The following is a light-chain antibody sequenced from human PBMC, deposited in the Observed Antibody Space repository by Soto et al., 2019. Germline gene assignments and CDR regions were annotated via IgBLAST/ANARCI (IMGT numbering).Light chain of an antibody. CDR1: QSVSSTY. CDR3: QQHGSSPWT. CDR2: GAS. J-gene: IGKJ1*01. V-gene: IGKV3-20*01. Sequence: EIVLTQSPGTLSLSPGERATLSCRASQSVSSTYLAWYQQKPGQAPRLLIYGASSRATGIPDRFSGSGSGTDFTLTISRVEPEDFAVYYCQQHGSSPWTFGQGTKVDIK.